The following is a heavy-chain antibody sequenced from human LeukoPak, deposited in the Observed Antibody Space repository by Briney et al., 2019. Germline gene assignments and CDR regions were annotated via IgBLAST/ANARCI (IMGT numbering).Heavy chain of an antibody. V-gene: IGHV1-8*01. J-gene: IGHJ6*02. CDR2: MNPNSGNT. Sequence: ASVKVSCKASGYTFTSYDINWVRQATGQGLEWMGWMNPNSGNTGYAQKFQGRVTMTRNTSISTAYMELSSLRSEGTAVYYCARKIFGVVRYYYYYGMDVWGQGTTVTVSS. CDR3: ARKIFGVVRYYYYYGMDV. D-gene: IGHD3-3*01. CDR1: GYTFTSYD.